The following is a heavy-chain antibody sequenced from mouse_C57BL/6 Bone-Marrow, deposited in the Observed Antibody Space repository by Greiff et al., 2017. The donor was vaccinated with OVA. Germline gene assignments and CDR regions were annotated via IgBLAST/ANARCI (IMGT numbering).Heavy chain of an antibody. Sequence: KLVESGGDLVKPGGSLKLSCAASGFTFSSYGMSWVRQTPDKRLEWVATISSGGSYTYYPDSVKGRFTISRDNAKNTLYLQMSSLKSEDTAMYYCARHGDYGSFFDYWGQGTTLTVSS. J-gene: IGHJ2*01. D-gene: IGHD1-1*01. CDR2: ISSGGSYT. V-gene: IGHV5-6*02. CDR1: GFTFSSYG. CDR3: ARHGDYGSFFDY.